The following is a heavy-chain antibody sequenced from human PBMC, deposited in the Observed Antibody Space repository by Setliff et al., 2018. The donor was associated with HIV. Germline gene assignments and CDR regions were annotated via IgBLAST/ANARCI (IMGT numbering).Heavy chain of an antibody. CDR2: IHDSGST. V-gene: IGHV4-59*01. J-gene: IGHJ3*01. CDR3: ATSFCTSGVCYNDDAFDV. Sequence: SETLSLTCAISGDSIRSNYWNWVRQPPGKGLEWMGYIHDSGSTKYNPSLKSRVTLSVDLSKNQVSLTLSSVSAADTAVYYCATSFCTSGVCYNDDAFDVWGQGTMVTV. CDR1: GDSIRSNY. D-gene: IGHD2-8*01.